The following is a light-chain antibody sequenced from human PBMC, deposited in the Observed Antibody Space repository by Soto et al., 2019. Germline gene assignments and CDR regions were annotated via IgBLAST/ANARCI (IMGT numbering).Light chain of an antibody. CDR3: SSYTSSSTLYV. CDR2: DVS. J-gene: IGLJ1*01. Sequence: QSALTQPASVSGSPGQSITISCTGTSRDVGGYNYVSWYQQHPGKAPKFMIYDVSNRPSGVSNRFSGSKSGNTASLTISGLQAEDEADYYCSSYTSSSTLYVFGGGTKLTVL. CDR1: SRDVGGYNY. V-gene: IGLV2-14*01.